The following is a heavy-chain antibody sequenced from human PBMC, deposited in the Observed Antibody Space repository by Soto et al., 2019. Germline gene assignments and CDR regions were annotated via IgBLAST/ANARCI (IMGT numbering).Heavy chain of an antibody. V-gene: IGHV4-59*08. CDR2: IHKSGST. Sequence: SETLSLTCTVSGDSVTNFYWNWIRQAPGKGLEWIGYIHKSGSTNYSPSLKSRVTIPVDTSKSQFSLRLSSVTAADTAVYYCALGYSNAHGGFAYWGQGALVT. J-gene: IGHJ4*02. CDR3: ALGYSNAHGGFAY. CDR1: GDSVTNFY. D-gene: IGHD5-18*01.